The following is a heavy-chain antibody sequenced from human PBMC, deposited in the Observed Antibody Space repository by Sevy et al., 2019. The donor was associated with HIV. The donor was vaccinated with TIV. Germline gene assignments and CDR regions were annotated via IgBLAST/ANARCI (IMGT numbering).Heavy chain of an antibody. CDR2: IYSSGTA. J-gene: IGHJ6*02. D-gene: IGHD3-3*01. CDR3: ARDDQDSWSGYYIVQYQYIMDV. Sequence: SETLSLTCTVSGGSINNYWWGWIRQPAGKGLEWIGRIYSSGTADYNPSLKSRVTMSVDTARNQFSLKMDSVTAADTAVYFCARDDQDSWSGYYIVQYQYIMDVWGQRTTVTVSS. V-gene: IGHV4-4*07. CDR1: GGSINNYW.